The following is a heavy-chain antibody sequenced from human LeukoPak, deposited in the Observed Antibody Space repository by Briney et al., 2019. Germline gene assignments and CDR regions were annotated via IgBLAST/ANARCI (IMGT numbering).Heavy chain of an antibody. J-gene: IGHJ5*02. V-gene: IGHV4-59*01. CDR2: IYYRGSP. Sequence: SETLSLTCTVSGASINSDFGSWIRQPPGKGLEGIGNIYYRGSPYYNRPLKSGFTIQVDTSKTHSSLKLGSVTAADTAVYYCARDSGRESGSYYMRFDPWGQGTLVTVSS. CDR1: GASINSDF. CDR3: ARDSGRESGSYYMRFDP. D-gene: IGHD3-10*01.